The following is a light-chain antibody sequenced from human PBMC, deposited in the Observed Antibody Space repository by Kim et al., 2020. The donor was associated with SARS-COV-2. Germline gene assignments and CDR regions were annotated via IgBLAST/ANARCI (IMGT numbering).Light chain of an antibody. CDR3: QECDSAPWT. J-gene: IGKJ1*01. CDR1: QDISNY. CDR2: AAS. Sequence: DIQMTQSPSSLSASVGDRVTITCRASQDISNYLAWFQLKPGQAPKLLIYAASALQPGVPSRFSGSGSGTDFTLTVTSLQPEDVATYYCQECDSAPWTFGQGTKVDIK. V-gene: IGKV1-27*01.